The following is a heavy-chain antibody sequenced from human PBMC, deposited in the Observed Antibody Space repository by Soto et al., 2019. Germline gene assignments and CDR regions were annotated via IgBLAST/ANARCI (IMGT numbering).Heavy chain of an antibody. CDR2: MYNTGST. Sequence: QVQLQESGPGLVKPLETLSLTCTVSGGSISRYYWSWIRQPPGKGLEWIGYMYNTGSTVYNPSFKGRVTISVDTSKNQSSLKLNSVTAADTAVYYCARDLWGYCGTDCYPLDVWGQGTTVTVSS. V-gene: IGHV4-59*01. CDR1: GGSISRYY. J-gene: IGHJ6*02. CDR3: ARDLWGYCGTDCYPLDV. D-gene: IGHD2-21*02.